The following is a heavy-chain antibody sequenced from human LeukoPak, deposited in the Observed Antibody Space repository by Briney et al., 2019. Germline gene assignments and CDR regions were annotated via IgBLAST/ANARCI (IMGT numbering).Heavy chain of an antibody. D-gene: IGHD6-6*01. CDR1: GGSISSYY. Sequence: SETLSLTCTVSGGSISSYYWSWIRQPAGKGLEWIGYIYYSGSTNYNPSLKSRVTISVDTSKNQFSLKLSSVTAADTAVYYCARHGYSSSFDYWGQGTLVTVSS. J-gene: IGHJ4*02. CDR2: IYYSGST. V-gene: IGHV4-59*08. CDR3: ARHGYSSSFDY.